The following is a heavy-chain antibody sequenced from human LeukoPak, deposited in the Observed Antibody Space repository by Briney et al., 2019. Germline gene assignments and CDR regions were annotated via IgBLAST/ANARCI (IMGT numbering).Heavy chain of an antibody. Sequence: SETLSLTCTVSGGSISSYYWSWIRQPPGKGLEWIGYIYYSGSTNYNPSLKSRVTISVDTSKNQFSLKLSSVTAADTAVYYCARVYKLSKPDYYYYYMDVWGKGTTVTVSS. D-gene: IGHD2-2*01. CDR2: IYYSGST. CDR1: GGSISSYY. J-gene: IGHJ6*03. V-gene: IGHV4-59*01. CDR3: ARVYKLSKPDYYYYYMDV.